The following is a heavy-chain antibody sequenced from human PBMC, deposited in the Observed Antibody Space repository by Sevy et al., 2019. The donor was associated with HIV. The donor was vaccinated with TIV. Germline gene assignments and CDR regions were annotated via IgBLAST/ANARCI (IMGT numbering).Heavy chain of an antibody. J-gene: IGHJ4*02. CDR1: GFNFSVYG. V-gene: IGHV3-30*18. CDR3: AKAHLLTWWTLDY. CDR2: ISQSGGYT. D-gene: IGHD2-8*02. Sequence: GGSLRLSYATSGFNFSVYGIYWVRQAPGRGLEWLSFISQSGGYTYYADSVKGRFTISRDNSNNTVCLQMQSLRADDSATYYCAKAHLLTWWTLDYWGQGALVTVSS.